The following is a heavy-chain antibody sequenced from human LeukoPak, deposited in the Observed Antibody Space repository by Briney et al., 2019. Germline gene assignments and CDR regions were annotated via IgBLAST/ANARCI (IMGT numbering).Heavy chain of an antibody. CDR1: GYTFTSYG. CDR2: ISAYNGNT. D-gene: IGHD1-26*01. CDR3: ARLVSLLGATTDAFDI. Sequence: GAPVKVSCKASGYTFTSYGISWVRQAPGQGLEWMGWISAYNGNTNYAQKLQGRVTMTTDTSTSTAYMELRSLRSDDTAVYYCARLVSLLGATTDAFDIWGRGTMVTVSS. J-gene: IGHJ3*02. V-gene: IGHV1-18*01.